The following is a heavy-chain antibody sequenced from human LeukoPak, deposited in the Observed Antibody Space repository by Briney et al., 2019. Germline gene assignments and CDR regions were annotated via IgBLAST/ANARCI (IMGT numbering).Heavy chain of an antibody. J-gene: IGHJ2*01. CDR2: ISSSSSYI. CDR1: GFTFSSYS. Sequence: GGSLRLSCAASGFTFSSYSMNWVRQAPGKGLEWVSSISSSSSYIYYADSVKGRFTISRDNAKNSLYLQMNSLRAEDAAVYYCARELLRYFDLWGRGTLVTVSS. D-gene: IGHD2-15*01. CDR3: ARELLRYFDL. V-gene: IGHV3-21*01.